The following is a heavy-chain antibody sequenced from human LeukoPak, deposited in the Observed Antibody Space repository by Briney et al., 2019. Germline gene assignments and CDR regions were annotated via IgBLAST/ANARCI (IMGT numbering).Heavy chain of an antibody. J-gene: IGHJ3*02. V-gene: IGHV3-23*01. Sequence: GGSLRLSCAASGFTFSTYDMSWVRQTPGKGLEWVSAISGTHAGRQGTTYYADSVKGRFTTSRDDSKNTLYLQMHSLRAEDTAIYFCAKGGYFSYDMWGQGTKVTVSP. D-gene: IGHD5-18*01. CDR2: ISGTHAGRQGTT. CDR3: AKGGYFSYDM. CDR1: GFTFSTYD.